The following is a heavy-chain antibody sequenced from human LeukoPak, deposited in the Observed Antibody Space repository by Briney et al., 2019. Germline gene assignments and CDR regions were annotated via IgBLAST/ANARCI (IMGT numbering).Heavy chain of an antibody. D-gene: IGHD4-11*01. V-gene: IGHV1-2*02. Sequence: GASVKVSCKASGYTFTGYYMHWVRQAPGQGLEWMGWINPNSGGTNYAQKFQGRVTMTRDTSISTAYMELSRLRSDDTAVYYCAREHDYSNYQFDYWGQGTLVTVSS. CDR3: AREHDYSNYQFDY. J-gene: IGHJ4*02. CDR1: GYTFTGYY. CDR2: INPNSGGT.